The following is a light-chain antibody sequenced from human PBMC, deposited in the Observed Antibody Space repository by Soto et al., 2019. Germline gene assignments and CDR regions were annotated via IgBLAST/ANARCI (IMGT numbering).Light chain of an antibody. CDR1: QSINNW. Sequence: DIQMTQSPSTLSASVGDRVTITCRASQSINNWLAWYQQKPGKAPKLLIYDASSLKSGVPSRFSGSGSGTDFTLTINNLQPDDFATYYCQKYNSFLYTFGQGNKLEIK. J-gene: IGKJ2*01. CDR2: DAS. CDR3: QKYNSFLYT. V-gene: IGKV1-5*01.